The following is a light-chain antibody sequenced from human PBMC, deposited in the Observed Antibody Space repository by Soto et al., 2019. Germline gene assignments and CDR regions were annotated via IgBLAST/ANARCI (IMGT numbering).Light chain of an antibody. V-gene: IGKV1-39*01. Sequence: ILLTQSPSSLSASVGDRVTITCRASQGIDTSLAWYQQKPGKAPKLLIYAPSNFQSGVPSRFSGSGSGTDFTLTISSLQPEDFATYYCQQSYDAPITFGQGTRLEIK. CDR2: APS. J-gene: IGKJ5*01. CDR1: QGIDTS. CDR3: QQSYDAPIT.